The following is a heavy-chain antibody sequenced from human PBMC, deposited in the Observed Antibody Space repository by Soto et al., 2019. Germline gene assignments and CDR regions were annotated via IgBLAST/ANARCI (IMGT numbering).Heavy chain of an antibody. J-gene: IGHJ4*01. D-gene: IGHD2-15*01. CDR2: VSGTADGA. CDR1: GFTFSNYG. V-gene: IGHV3-23*01. CDR3: ARDSGPVCSCAGCVHLFAS. Sequence: GGSLRLSCEASGFTFSNYGMSWVRQAPGKGLEWVSSVSGTADGAYHADSVRGRFTVSRDNSKNTLYLEMNSLRAEDTAMYYCARDSGPVCSCAGCVHLFASSRQGTLDTGSS.